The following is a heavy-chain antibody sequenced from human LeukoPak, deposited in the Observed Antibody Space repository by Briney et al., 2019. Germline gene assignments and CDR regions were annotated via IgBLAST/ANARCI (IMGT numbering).Heavy chain of an antibody. D-gene: IGHD2/OR15-2a*01. J-gene: IGHJ4*02. CDR1: GFTFSDYA. CDR3: ARAGVVLQPEYYFDY. V-gene: IGHV3-33*08. CDR2: IWYDGSNK. Sequence: GRSLRLSCAASGFTFSDYAMHWVRQAPGKGLEWVAVIWYDGSNKYYADSVKGRFTISRDNSKNTLYLQMNSLRAEDTAVYYCARAGVVLQPEYYFDYWGQGTLVTVSS.